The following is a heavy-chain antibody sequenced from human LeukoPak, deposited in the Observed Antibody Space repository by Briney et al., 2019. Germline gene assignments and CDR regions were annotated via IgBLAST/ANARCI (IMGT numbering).Heavy chain of an antibody. CDR3: ARSPLLSYCSSTSCPNWFDP. D-gene: IGHD2-2*01. Sequence: GASVKVSCKASGYTFTSYGISWVRQAPGQGLERMGWISAYNGNTNYAQKLQGRVTMTTDTSTSTAYMELRSLRSDDTAVYYCARSPLLSYCSSTSCPNWFDPWGQGTLVTVSS. CDR1: GYTFTSYG. V-gene: IGHV1-18*01. CDR2: ISAYNGNT. J-gene: IGHJ5*02.